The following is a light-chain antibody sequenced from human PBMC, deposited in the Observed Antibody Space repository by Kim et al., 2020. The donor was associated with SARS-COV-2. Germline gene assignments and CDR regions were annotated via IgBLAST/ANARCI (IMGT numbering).Light chain of an antibody. Sequence: LSPGERATRSCRASQSVTTYLAWYRQKPGQSPRLLIYDASNRAPGVPARFSGSGSGTDFTLTISSLEPDDFAIYYCQQRSAWPRLTFGGGTKLEI. CDR1: QSVTTY. CDR3: QQRSAWPRLT. CDR2: DAS. J-gene: IGKJ4*01. V-gene: IGKV3-11*01.